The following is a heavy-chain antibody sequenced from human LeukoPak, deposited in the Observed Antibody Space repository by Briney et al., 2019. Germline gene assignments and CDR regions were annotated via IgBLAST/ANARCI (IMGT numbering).Heavy chain of an antibody. CDR3: ARSTSSWQFEF. CDR1: GVSISSHY. J-gene: IGHJ4*02. Sequence: SETLSLTCTVSGVSISSHYWSWIRQPPGEGLEWIGYVHYSGSTNYNPSLKSRLTMSVDSSKNQFSLKLNSVTAADTAVYYCARSTSSWQFEFWGQGTLVTVSS. CDR2: VHYSGST. D-gene: IGHD6-13*01. V-gene: IGHV4-59*11.